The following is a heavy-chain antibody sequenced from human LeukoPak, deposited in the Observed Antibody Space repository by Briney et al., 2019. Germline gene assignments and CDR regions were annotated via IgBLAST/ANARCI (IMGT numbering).Heavy chain of an antibody. CDR3: TRHVPDITMVREFGY. CDR1: GFTFSGSA. V-gene: IGHV3-73*01. CDR2: IRSKANSYAT. D-gene: IGHD3-10*01. J-gene: IGHJ4*02. Sequence: GGSLRLSCAASGFTFSGSAMHWVRQASGKGLEWVGRIRSKANSYATAYAAWVKGRFTISRDDSKNTAYLQMNSLKTEDTAVYYCTRHVPDITMVREFGYWGQGTLVTVSS.